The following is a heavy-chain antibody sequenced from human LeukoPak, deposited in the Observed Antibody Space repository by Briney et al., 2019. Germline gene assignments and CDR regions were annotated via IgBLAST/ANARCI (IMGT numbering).Heavy chain of an antibody. CDR3: ARDRYYDILTGPGGY. CDR2: ISAYNGNT. V-gene: IGHV1-18*04. D-gene: IGHD3-9*01. J-gene: IGHJ4*02. CDR1: GYTFTSYG. Sequence: ASVKVSCKASGYTFTSYGISWVRQAPGQGLEWMGWISAYNGNTNYAQKLQGRVTMTTDTSTSTAYMELRSLRSDDTAVYYCARDRYYDILTGPGGYWGQGTLVTVSS.